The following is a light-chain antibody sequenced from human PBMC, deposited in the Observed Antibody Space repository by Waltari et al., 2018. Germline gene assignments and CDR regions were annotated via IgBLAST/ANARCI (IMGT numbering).Light chain of an antibody. CDR1: SGYSSTV. J-gene: IGLJ3*02. CDR3: QTGGHGTWV. V-gene: IGLV4-69*02. CDR2: VNSDGSH. Sequence: LVLTQSPSASASLAASVKLTCTPSSGYSSTVIAWLQQQPGKGPRYLMKVNSDGSHSKGDDIPDRFSASKSGTECYLTISSLQSEDEADYYCQTGGHGTWVFGGGTKLTVL.